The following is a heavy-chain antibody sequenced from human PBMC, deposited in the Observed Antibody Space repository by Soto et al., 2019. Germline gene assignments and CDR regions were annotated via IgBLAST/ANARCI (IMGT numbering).Heavy chain of an antibody. CDR2: IKQDGSEK. J-gene: IGHJ6*02. CDR1: GFTFGSYW. Sequence: GGSLRLSCAASGFTFGSYWMTWVRQAPGKGLESVANIKQDGSEKYYVDSVKGRFTISRDNAKNSLYLQMNSPRAEDTAVYYCARDTGVVPPADWYLFYGMDVWGQGTTVTVSS. V-gene: IGHV3-7*03. D-gene: IGHD2-2*01. CDR3: ARDTGVVPPADWYLFYGMDV.